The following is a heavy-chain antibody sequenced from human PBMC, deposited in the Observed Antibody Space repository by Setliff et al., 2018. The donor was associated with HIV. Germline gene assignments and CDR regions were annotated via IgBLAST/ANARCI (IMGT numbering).Heavy chain of an antibody. V-gene: IGHV1-18*04. Sequence: ASVKVSCKASGYTFTGYYMHWVRQAPGQGLEWMGWISAYNVNTNYAQKLQSRVTMTTDTSTSTAYMELSRLRSDDTAVYYCARDYYDSSGYIFFPGLPDYWGQGTLVTVSS. J-gene: IGHJ4*02. CDR3: ARDYYDSSGYIFFPGLPDY. D-gene: IGHD3-22*01. CDR2: ISAYNVNT. CDR1: GYTFTGYY.